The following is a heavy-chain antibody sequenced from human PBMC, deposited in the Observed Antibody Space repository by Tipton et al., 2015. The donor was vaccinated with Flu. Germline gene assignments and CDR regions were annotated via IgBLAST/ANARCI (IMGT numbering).Heavy chain of an antibody. CDR1: GGSISPYY. Sequence: LRLSCTVSGGSISPYYWSWIRQPAGKGLEWIGRIYTSGSTNYNPSLNSRVTMSVDTSNNQFSLKLSSVTAADTAMYFCARESASSNRAFDIWGQGTMVTVSS. V-gene: IGHV4-4*07. J-gene: IGHJ3*02. CDR2: IYTSGST. D-gene: IGHD6-13*01. CDR3: ARESASSNRAFDI.